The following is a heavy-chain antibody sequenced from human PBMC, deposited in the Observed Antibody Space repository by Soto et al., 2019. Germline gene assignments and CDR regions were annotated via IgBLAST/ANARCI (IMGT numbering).Heavy chain of an antibody. Sequence: LRLSCAASGFTFSSYGMHWVRQAPGKGLEGGAVIWYDGSNKYYADSVKGRFTITSNNSKHTLYTKMNSERAEETAVYYCAREVRGWSGWFDPWGQGTLVTVSS. D-gene: IGHD3-22*01. CDR3: AREVRGWSGWFDP. J-gene: IGHJ5*02. V-gene: IGHV3-33*01. CDR2: IWYDGSNK. CDR1: GFTFSSYG.